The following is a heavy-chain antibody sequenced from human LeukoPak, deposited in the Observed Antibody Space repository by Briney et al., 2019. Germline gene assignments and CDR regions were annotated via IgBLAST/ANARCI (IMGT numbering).Heavy chain of an antibody. J-gene: IGHJ6*03. CDR3: ARERAYGSGSYDYYYYYMDV. CDR1: GFTFSSYW. D-gene: IGHD3-10*01. Sequence: GGSLRLSCAASGFTFSSYWMSWVRQAPGKVLEWVANIKQDGSEKYYVDSVKGRFTISRDNAKNSLYLQMNSLRAEDTAVYYCARERAYGSGSYDYYYYYMDVWGKGTTVTISS. V-gene: IGHV3-7*01. CDR2: IKQDGSEK.